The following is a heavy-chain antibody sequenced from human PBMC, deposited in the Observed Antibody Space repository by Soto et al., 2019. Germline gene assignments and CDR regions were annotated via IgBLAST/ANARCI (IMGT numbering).Heavy chain of an antibody. CDR3: AXXXXXXXXWPAD. Sequence: HVQLVESGGGVVQPGRSLRLSCAVSGFNFSSYGMHWVRQAPGKGLEWVAVISYDGSHKASADSVKGRFAISRDNSKNTLFLQMNSLXXXXTAVXXXAXXXXXXXXWPADWGQGTLVTVSS. CDR1: GFNFSSYG. CDR2: ISYDGSHK. J-gene: IGHJ4*02. V-gene: IGHV3-30*03.